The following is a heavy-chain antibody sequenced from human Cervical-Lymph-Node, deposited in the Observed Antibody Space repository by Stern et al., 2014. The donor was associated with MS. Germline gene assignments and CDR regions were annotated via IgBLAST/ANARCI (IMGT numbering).Heavy chain of an antibody. V-gene: IGHV4-39*02. J-gene: IGHJ5*02. CDR1: GGSISSSSYY. CDR3: ARDYGDYLNWFDP. Sequence: VQLQESGPGLVKPSETLSLTCTVSGGSISSSSYYWGWIRQPPGKGLEWIGSIYYSGSTYYNPSLKSRVTIPVATSKTHFPLKLSFVTAADTAVYYYARDYGDYLNWFDPWGQGTLVTVSS. CDR2: IYYSGST. D-gene: IGHD4-17*01.